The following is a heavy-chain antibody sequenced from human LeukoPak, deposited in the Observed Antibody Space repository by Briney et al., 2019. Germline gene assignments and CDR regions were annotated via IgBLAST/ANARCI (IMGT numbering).Heavy chain of an antibody. V-gene: IGHV4-59*12. CDR1: GGSISSYY. CDR2: IYYSGST. Sequence: SETLSLTCTVSGGSISSYYWSWIRQPPGKGLEWIGYIYYSGSTNYNPSLKSRVTISVDTSKNQFSLKLSSVTAADTAVYYCAREAGGFYSSGWFDYWGQGTLVTVSS. J-gene: IGHJ4*02. CDR3: AREAGGFYSSGWFDY. D-gene: IGHD6-19*01.